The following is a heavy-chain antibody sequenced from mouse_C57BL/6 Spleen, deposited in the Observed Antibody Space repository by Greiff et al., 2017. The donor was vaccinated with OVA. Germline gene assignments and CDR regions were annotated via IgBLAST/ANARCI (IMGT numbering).Heavy chain of an antibody. J-gene: IGHJ3*01. CDR1: GYTFTDYD. Sequence: QVQLQQSGAELVRPGASVTLSCKASGYTFTDYDMHWVKQTPVHGLEWIGAIDPETGGTAYNQKFKGKAILTADKSSSTAYMELRSLTSEDSAVYYCTRGHYDVAWFAYWGQGTLVTVSA. CDR2: IDPETGGT. V-gene: IGHV1-15*01. D-gene: IGHD2-4*01. CDR3: TRGHYDVAWFAY.